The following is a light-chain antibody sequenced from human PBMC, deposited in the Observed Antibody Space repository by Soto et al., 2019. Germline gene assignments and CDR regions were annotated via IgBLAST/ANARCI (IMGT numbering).Light chain of an antibody. CDR1: QGVSSK. Sequence: EILMTPSPATLAVSPGDRPTLSGRASQGVSSKLAWYQQQPGQAPRLLIYAVSTRPTGIPARFSGSGSGTDFTLTISRLEPEVFAVYYCQQYGSSPQLSFGGGTKV. J-gene: IGKJ4*01. CDR3: QQYGSSPQLS. V-gene: IGKV3-15*01. CDR2: AVS.